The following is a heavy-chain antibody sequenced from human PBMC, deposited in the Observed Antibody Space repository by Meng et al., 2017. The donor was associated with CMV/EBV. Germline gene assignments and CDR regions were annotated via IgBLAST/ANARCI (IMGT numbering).Heavy chain of an antibody. J-gene: IGHJ5*02. CDR1: GYTFTSYY. Sequence: KAYGYTFTSYYMHWVRQAPGQGLEWMGIINPSGGSTSYAQKFQGRVTMTRDTSTSTVYMELSSLRSEDTAVYYCARGSSSGRNWFDPWGQGTLVTVSS. V-gene: IGHV1-46*01. D-gene: IGHD6-6*01. CDR3: ARGSSSGRNWFDP. CDR2: INPSGGST.